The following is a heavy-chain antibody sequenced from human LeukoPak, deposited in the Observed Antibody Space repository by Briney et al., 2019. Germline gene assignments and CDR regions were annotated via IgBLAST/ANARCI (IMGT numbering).Heavy chain of an antibody. CDR3: AKSTDYGDHGNFQH. D-gene: IGHD4-17*01. CDR2: ISGSGGST. V-gene: IGHV3-23*01. Sequence: PGGSLRLSCAASGFTFSSYAMSWVRQAPGKGLEWVSAISGSGGSTYYADSVKGRFTISRGNSKNTLYLQMNSLRAEDTAVYYCAKSTDYGDHGNFQHWGQGTLVTVSS. J-gene: IGHJ1*01. CDR1: GFTFSSYA.